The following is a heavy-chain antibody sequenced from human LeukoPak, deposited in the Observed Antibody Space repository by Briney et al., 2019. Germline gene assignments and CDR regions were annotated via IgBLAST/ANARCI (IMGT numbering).Heavy chain of an antibody. J-gene: IGHJ4*02. V-gene: IGHV1-8*02. CDR2: MNPNSGNT. D-gene: IGHD3-22*01. CDR1: GYTFSSYD. Sequence: ASVKVSCKASGYTFSSYDINWVRQATGQGLEWMGWMNPNSGNTGYAQKFQGRVTMTEDTSTDTAYMELSSLRSEDTAVYYCATSRPIVVAEIDYWGQGTLVTVSS. CDR3: ATSRPIVVAEIDY.